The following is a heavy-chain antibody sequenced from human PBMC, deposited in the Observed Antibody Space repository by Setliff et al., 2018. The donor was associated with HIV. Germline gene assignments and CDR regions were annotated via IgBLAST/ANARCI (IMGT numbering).Heavy chain of an antibody. CDR2: ISSSSSYI. Sequence: GGSLRLSCAASGFTFSSYSMNWVRQAPGKGLEWVSSISSSSSYIYYADSVKGRFTISRDNAKNSLYLQMNSLRAEDTAVYYCARDAQYYYDSSAPDPIYWGQGTLVTVS. CDR1: GFTFSSYS. CDR3: ARDAQYYYDSSAPDPIY. J-gene: IGHJ4*02. V-gene: IGHV3-21*01. D-gene: IGHD3-22*01.